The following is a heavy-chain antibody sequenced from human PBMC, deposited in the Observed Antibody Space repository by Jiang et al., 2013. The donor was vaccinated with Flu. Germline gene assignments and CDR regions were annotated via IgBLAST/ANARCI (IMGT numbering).Heavy chain of an antibody. CDR3: ARSLPSQGGYYYGMDV. J-gene: IGHJ6*02. CDR2: IDPSDSYT. D-gene: IGHD2-15*01. V-gene: IGHV5-10-1*01. Sequence: SWVRQMPGKGRGVDGRIDPSDSYTNYSPSFQGHVTISADKSISTAYLQWSSLKASDTAMYYCARSLPSQGGYYYGMDVWGQGTTVTVSS.